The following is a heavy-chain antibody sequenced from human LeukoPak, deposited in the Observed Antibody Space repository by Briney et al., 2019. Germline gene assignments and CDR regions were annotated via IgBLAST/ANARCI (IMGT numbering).Heavy chain of an antibody. V-gene: IGHV3-30*18. CDR1: GFTFSSYS. D-gene: IGHD3-3*01. J-gene: IGHJ4*02. CDR2: ISYDGSNK. CDR3: AKSYYDFWSGYYLVDY. Sequence: GGSLRLSCAASGFTFSSYSMNWVRQAPGKGLEWVAVISYDGSNKYYADSVKGRFTISRDNSKNTLYLQMNSLRAEDTAVYYCAKSYYDFWSGYYLVDYWGQGTLVTVSS.